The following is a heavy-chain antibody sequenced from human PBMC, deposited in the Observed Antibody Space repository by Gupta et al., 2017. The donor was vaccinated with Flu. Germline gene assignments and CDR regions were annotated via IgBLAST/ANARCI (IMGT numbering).Heavy chain of an antibody. D-gene: IGHD4-17*01. Sequence: EVQLVESGGGLVQPGGALRLSCWASGFNFSDYWMSWVRQAPGKGPELVANINRDGSVINYMDFVRGRFTISRDNAKNAVYFQMNSLRVDDTAVYYCARDVGSGDYDSWGQGTLVTVSS. J-gene: IGHJ5*01. CDR3: ARDVGSGDYDS. V-gene: IGHV3-7*01. CDR2: INRDGSVI. CDR1: GFNFSDYW.